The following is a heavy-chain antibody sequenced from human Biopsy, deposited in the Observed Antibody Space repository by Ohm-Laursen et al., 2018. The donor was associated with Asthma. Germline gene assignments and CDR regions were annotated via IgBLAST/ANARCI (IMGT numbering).Heavy chain of an antibody. CDR2: IMTVFGTT. V-gene: IGHV1-69*06. J-gene: IGHJ6*02. CDR3: ARCQVGYSSGWSLLLKKIYYSGMDV. Sequence: ASVKVSCKVPGGTFSNFAISWVRQAPGQGLEWLGGIMTVFGTTSYAQKFQGRVTITADKSTSTAYMEVTSLRSEDTAIYYCARCQVGYSSGWSLLLKKIYYSGMDVWGQGTAVTVSS. D-gene: IGHD6-19*01. CDR1: GGTFSNFA.